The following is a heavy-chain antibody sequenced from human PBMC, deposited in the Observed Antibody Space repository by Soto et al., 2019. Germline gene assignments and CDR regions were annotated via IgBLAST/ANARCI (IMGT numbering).Heavy chain of an antibody. CDR3: GRESGDAGSYDA. CDR1: RGTISTYR. J-gene: IGHJ3*01. V-gene: IGHV4-4*07. Sequence: PSESMPLTSIACRGTISTYRWSWIRQPAEKGLEWIGRLNNDGNTNYNPSFMSRVTVSVATSRNQFFLTLRSVTAADSADYHCGRESGDAGSYDA. D-gene: IGHD2-15*01. CDR2: LNNDGNT.